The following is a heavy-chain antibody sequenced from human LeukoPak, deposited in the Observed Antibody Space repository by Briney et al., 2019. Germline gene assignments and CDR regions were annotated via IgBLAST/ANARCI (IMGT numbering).Heavy chain of an antibody. CDR3: AKDRALNSKGSDY. CDR1: GFIFSAYG. Sequence: GGSLRLSCAASGFIFSAYGMHWVRQAPGKGLEWVTFVRFDGNNKTYADSVKGRFTISRDNSNSTLYLHMSRLSVEDTALYYCAKDRALNSKGSDYWGQGTVVTVSP. D-gene: IGHD4-23*01. V-gene: IGHV3-30*02. CDR2: VRFDGNNK. J-gene: IGHJ4*02.